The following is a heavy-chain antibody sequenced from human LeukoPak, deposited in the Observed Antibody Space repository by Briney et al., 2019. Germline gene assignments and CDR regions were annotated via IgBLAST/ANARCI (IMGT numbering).Heavy chain of an antibody. D-gene: IGHD6-6*01. CDR1: GFTFGDYA. V-gene: IGHV3-21*01. CDR3: ARVIAAAIDY. CDR2: ISSSSSYI. J-gene: IGHJ4*02. Sequence: GGSLRLSCTASGFTFGDYAMSWVRQAPGKGLEWVSSISSSSSYIYYADSVKGRFTISRDNAKNSLYLQMNSLRAEDTAVYYCARVIAAAIDYWGQGTLVTVSS.